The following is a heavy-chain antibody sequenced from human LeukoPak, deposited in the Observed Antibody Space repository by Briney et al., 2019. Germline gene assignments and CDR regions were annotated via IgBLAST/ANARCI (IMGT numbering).Heavy chain of an antibody. D-gene: IGHD3-3*01. CDR2: ISYDGSNK. J-gene: IGHJ4*02. Sequence: PGGSLRLSCAASGFTFSSYAMHWVRQAPGKGLEWVAVISYDGSNKYYADSVKGRFTISRDNSKNTLYLQMNSLRAEDTAVYYCAKDMSGYYRPFDYWGQGTLVTVSS. CDR1: GFTFSSYA. V-gene: IGHV3-30-3*01. CDR3: AKDMSGYYRPFDY.